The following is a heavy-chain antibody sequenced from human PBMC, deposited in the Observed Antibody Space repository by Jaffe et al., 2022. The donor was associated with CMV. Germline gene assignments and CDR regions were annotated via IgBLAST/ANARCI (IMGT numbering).Heavy chain of an antibody. Sequence: QVQLQESGPGLVKPSETLSLTCTVSGGSMRSYYWSWIRQAPGKGLEYIGYIYYSGGTNYNPSLESRLTISVDTSKSQFSLTLKSVTAADTAVYYCARLGGAQTATLFDYWGQGTLVTVSS. J-gene: IGHJ4*02. CDR3: ARLGGAQTATLFDY. D-gene: IGHD3-16*01. V-gene: IGHV4-59*08. CDR2: IYYSGGT. CDR1: GGSMRSYY.